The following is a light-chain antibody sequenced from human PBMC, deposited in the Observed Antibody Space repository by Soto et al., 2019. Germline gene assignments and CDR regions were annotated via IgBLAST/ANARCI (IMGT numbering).Light chain of an antibody. J-gene: IGLJ2*01. V-gene: IGLV1-40*01. CDR2: GNT. CDR3: QSYDSSLSGVV. CDR1: SSNIGAGYD. Sequence: SVLTQPPSVSGAPGQRVTISCTGSSSNIGAGYDVHWYQQLPGTAPKLLIYGNTNRPSGVPDRFSGSQSGTSASLAITGLQAEDEADYYCQSYDSSLSGVVFGGGTKLTVL.